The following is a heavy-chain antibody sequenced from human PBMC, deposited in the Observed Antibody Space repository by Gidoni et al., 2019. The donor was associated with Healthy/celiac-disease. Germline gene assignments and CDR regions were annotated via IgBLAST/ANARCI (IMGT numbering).Heavy chain of an antibody. CDR1: GFTFSSYG. CDR2: IWYDGSNK. J-gene: IGHJ4*02. D-gene: IGHD2-2*01. V-gene: IGHV3-33*01. CDR3: ARGYCSSTSCHLDY. Sequence: QVQLVESGGGVVQPGRSLRLSCAASGFTFSSYGMPWVRQAPGKGREWVAVIWYDGSNKYYADSVKGRFTISRDNSKNTLYLQMNSLRAEDTAVYYCARGYCSSTSCHLDYWGQGTLVTVSS.